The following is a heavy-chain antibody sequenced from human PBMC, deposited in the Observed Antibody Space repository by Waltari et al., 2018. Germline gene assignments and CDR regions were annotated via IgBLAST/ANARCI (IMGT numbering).Heavy chain of an antibody. CDR1: ECTVSSNY. CDR3: ARDGDGSLDY. J-gene: IGHJ4*02. V-gene: IGHV3-53*04. Sequence: EVQLVESGGGVVQPVGSRRLSCAASECTVSSNYTRWVRQAPGKGLEWVSVIYSGGSTYYADSVKGRFTISRHNSKNTLYLQMNSLRAEDTAVYYCARDGDGSLDYWGQGTLVTVSS. CDR2: IYSGGST. D-gene: IGHD5-12*01.